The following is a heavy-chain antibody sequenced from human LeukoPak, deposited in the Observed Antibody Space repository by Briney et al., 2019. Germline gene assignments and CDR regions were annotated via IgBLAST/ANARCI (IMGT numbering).Heavy chain of an antibody. Sequence: SETLTLTCTVSGGSISSYYWSWIRQPPGKGLEWIGYIYYSGSTNYNPSLKSRVTISVDTSKNQFSLKLSSVTAADTAVYYCARDSGSYSDAFDIWGQGTMVTVSS. D-gene: IGHD1-26*01. CDR2: IYYSGST. CDR3: ARDSGSYSDAFDI. CDR1: GGSISSYY. V-gene: IGHV4-59*01. J-gene: IGHJ3*02.